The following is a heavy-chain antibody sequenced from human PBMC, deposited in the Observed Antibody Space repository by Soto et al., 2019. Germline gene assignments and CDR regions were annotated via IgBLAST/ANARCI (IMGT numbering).Heavy chain of an antibody. D-gene: IGHD5-12*01. V-gene: IGHV3-21*01. Sequence: GESLKISCKGSGYSFTSYWIGWVRQAPGKGLEWVSSISSSGNYIYSADSVKGRFTISRDNTKSSLNLQMNSLRAEDTAVYYCARTGRWLQFEDYWGQGTLVTVSS. CDR1: GYSFTSYW. CDR3: ARTGRWLQFEDY. J-gene: IGHJ4*02. CDR2: ISSSGNYI.